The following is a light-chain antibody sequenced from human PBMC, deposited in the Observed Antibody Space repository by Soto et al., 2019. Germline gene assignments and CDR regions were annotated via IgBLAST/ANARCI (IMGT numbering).Light chain of an antibody. Sequence: AIRMTQSPSSFSASTGDRVTITCRASQGISSYLAWYQQKPGKAPKLLIYAASTLQSGVPSRFNGSGSGTDFTLTISCLQSEDFSTYYCQHYYSYPRTFGQGTKVEIK. V-gene: IGKV1-8*01. CDR3: QHYYSYPRT. CDR2: AAS. CDR1: QGISSY. J-gene: IGKJ1*01.